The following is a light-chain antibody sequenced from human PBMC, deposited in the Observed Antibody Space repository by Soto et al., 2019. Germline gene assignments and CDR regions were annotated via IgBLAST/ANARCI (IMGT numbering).Light chain of an antibody. CDR2: EGS. CDR3: CSYAGSSTFV. J-gene: IGLJ1*01. CDR1: SSDVGSYNL. Sequence: QSALTQPASVSGSPRQSITISCTGTSSDVGSYNLVSWYQQHPGKAPKLMIYEGSKRPSGVSNRFSGSKSGNTASLTISGLQAEDEADYYCCSYAGSSTFVFGTGTKLTVL. V-gene: IGLV2-23*03.